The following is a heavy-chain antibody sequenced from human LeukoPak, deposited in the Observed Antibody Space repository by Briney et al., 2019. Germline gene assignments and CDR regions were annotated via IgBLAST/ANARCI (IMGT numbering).Heavy chain of an antibody. Sequence: ASVKVSCTASGYTFTSYGISWVRQAPGQGLEWMGWISAYNGNTNYAQKLQGRVTMTTDTSTSTAYMELRSLRSDDTAVYYCARVLSGRRYFDYWGQGTLVTVSS. J-gene: IGHJ4*02. V-gene: IGHV1-18*01. D-gene: IGHD1-26*01. CDR2: ISAYNGNT. CDR3: ARVLSGRRYFDY. CDR1: GYTFTSYG.